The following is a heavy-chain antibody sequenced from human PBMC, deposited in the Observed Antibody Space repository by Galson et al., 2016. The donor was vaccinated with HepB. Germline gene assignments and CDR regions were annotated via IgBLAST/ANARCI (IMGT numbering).Heavy chain of an antibody. V-gene: IGHV3-11*06. CDR3: ARGGHPYCGGDCYSDY. CDR2: T. D-gene: IGHD2-21*02. Sequence: TNNADSVKGRFTISRDNAKNSLYLQMNSLRVEDTAVYHCARGGHPYCGGDCYSDYWGQGTLVTVSS. J-gene: IGHJ4*02.